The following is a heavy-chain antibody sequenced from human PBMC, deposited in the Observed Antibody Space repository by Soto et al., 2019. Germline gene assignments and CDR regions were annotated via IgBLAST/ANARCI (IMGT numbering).Heavy chain of an antibody. V-gene: IGHV3-21*01. CDR2: ISSSSSYI. J-gene: IGHJ6*02. CDR3: ARDSGNSSSWYDYYGMDV. CDR1: EFTFISYS. Sequence: PGGALRLPCTASEFTFISYSMNWVRKAPGKRLEWVSSISSSSSYIYYADSVKGRFTISRDNAKNSLYLQMNSLRAEDTAVYYCARDSGNSSSWYDYYGMDVWGQGTTVTVTS. D-gene: IGHD6-13*01.